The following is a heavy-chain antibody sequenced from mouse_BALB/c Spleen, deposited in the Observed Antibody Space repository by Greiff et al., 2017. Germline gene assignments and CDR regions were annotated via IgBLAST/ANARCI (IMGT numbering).Heavy chain of an antibody. Sequence: EVKLVESGGGLVKPGGSLKLSCAASGFTFSSYAMSWVRQTPEKRLEWVATISSGGSYTYYPASVKGRFTIARDNAKNTLYLQMSSLRSEDTAMYYCARQTTADYWGQGTTLTVSS. CDR1: GFTFSSYA. D-gene: IGHD1-2*01. V-gene: IGHV5-9-3*01. CDR2: ISSGGSYT. CDR3: ARQTTADY. J-gene: IGHJ2*01.